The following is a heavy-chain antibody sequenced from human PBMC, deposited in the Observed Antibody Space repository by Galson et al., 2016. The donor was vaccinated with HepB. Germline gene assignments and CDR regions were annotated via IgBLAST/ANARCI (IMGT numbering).Heavy chain of an antibody. CDR3: ARERYKRQVDY. J-gene: IGHJ4*02. D-gene: IGHD1-1*01. V-gene: IGHV3-21*01. CDR1: GFTFSAYS. Sequence: SVRLSCAASGFTFSAYSMNWVRQAPGKGLEWVSFISTSTTYIYYADSVKGRFTISRDNAKNSLYLQMNSLRVEDTAVYYCARERYKRQVDYWGQGTLVTVSS. CDR2: ISTSTTYI.